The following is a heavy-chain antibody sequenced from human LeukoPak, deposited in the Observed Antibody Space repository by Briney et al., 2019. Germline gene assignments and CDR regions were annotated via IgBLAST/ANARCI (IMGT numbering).Heavy chain of an antibody. V-gene: IGHV4-59*08. Sequence: SETLSLTCTVSGGSISNYYWSWIRQPPGKGLEWIGYIYYSGSTNYNPSLKRRVTISVDTSKNQFSLKLSSVTAADTAVYYCARGLRLGELFYWGQGTLVTVSS. CDR1: GGSISNYY. J-gene: IGHJ4*02. CDR3: ARGLRLGELFY. D-gene: IGHD3-16*01. CDR2: IYYSGST.